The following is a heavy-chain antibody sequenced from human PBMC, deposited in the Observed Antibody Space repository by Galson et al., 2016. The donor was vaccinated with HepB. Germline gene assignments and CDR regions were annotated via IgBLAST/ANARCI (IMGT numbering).Heavy chain of an antibody. J-gene: IGHJ4*02. CDR2: ISTRRTT. D-gene: IGHD1-1*01. CDR1: GFVFSNFS. Sequence: SLRLSCAASGFVFSNFSLSWVRQAPGKGLEWVASISTRRTTYYSDSVQGRSTISRDNSNNTLYLQMNGLRAEDTAVYYCAKERLVRRIFDHWGQGTLLTVSS. CDR3: AKERLVRRIFDH. V-gene: IGHV3-23*01.